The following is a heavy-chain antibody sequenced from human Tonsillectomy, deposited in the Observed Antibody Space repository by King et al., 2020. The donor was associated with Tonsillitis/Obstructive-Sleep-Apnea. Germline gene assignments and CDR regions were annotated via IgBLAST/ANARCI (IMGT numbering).Heavy chain of an antibody. CDR2: IDWDDDK. V-gene: IGHV2-70*15. CDR1: GFSLSTSGMC. Sequence: VTLKESGPALVKPTQTLTLTCTFSGFSLSTSGMCVRWIRQPPGKALEWLARIDWDDDKYYSTSLKTRLTISKDTSKNQVVLTMTNMDPVDTATYYCARILAVAGTERAYYFDYWGQGTLVTVSS. J-gene: IGHJ4*02. CDR3: ARILAVAGTERAYYFDY. D-gene: IGHD6-19*01.